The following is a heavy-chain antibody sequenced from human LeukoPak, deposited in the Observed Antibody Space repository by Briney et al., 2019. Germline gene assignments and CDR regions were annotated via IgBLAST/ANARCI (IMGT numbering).Heavy chain of an antibody. CDR1: GGSISSGGYS. V-gene: IGHV4-30-2*01. D-gene: IGHD3-3*01. CDR2: IYHSGST. J-gene: IGHJ6*02. CDR3: AGTTYDFWSGYYRGDGMDV. Sequence: SETLSLTCAVSGGSISSGGYSWSWIRQPPGKGLEWIGYIYHSGSTYYNPSLKSRVTISVDRSKNQFSLKLSSVTAADTAVYYCAGTTYDFWSGYYRGDGMDVWGQGTTVTVSS.